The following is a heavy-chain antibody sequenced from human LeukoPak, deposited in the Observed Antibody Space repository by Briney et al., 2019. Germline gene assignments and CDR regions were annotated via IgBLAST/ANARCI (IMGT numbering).Heavy chain of an antibody. CDR2: IYSGGST. D-gene: IGHD3-22*01. V-gene: IGHV3-53*01. CDR1: GFTVSSNY. J-gene: IGHJ3*02. Sequence: GGSLRLSCAASGFTVSSNYMSWVRQAPGKGLEWVSVIYSGGSTYYADSVKGRFTISRDNSKNTLYLQMNSLRAEDTAVYYCAKRGGLSYYDSDAFDIWGQGAMVTVSS. CDR3: AKRGGLSYYDSDAFDI.